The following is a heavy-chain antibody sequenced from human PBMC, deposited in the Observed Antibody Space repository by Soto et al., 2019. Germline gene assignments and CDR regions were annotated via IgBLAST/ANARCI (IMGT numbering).Heavy chain of an antibody. CDR3: ARASGGIAAAGQQDRSNSYYYGMDV. J-gene: IGHJ6*02. CDR1: GGSISSYY. Sequence: SKTLSLTCTVSGGSISSYYWSWIRQPPGKGLEWIGYIYYSGSTNYNPSLKSRVTISVDTSKNRFSLKLSSVTAADTAVYYCARASGGIAAAGQQDRSNSYYYGMDVWGQGTTVTVSS. CDR2: IYYSGST. V-gene: IGHV4-59*01. D-gene: IGHD6-13*01.